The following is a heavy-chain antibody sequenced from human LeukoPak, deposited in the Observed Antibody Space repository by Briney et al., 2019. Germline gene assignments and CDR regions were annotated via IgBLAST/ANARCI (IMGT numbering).Heavy chain of an antibody. V-gene: IGHV4-39*01. D-gene: IGHD2-8*01. J-gene: IGHJ4*02. CDR3: ARRYCPIPDYSFLGDF. Sequence: PSETLSLTCTVSGASMSSDSYCWGWIRQPPGKGVESLASVYGTGSIYYNPSLQSRVSISVDTSRNLISLKLNSVTAADTAVYFCARRYCPIPDYSFLGDFWGQGILVTVSS. CDR1: GASMSSDSYC. CDR2: VYGTGSI.